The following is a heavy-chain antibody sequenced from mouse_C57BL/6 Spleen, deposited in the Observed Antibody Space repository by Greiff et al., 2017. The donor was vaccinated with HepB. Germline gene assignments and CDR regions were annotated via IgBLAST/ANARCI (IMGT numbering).Heavy chain of an antibody. J-gene: IGHJ3*01. CDR3: ATRGDGYYGGFAY. CDR2: LYPRDGST. Sequence: VMLVESGPELVKPGASVKLSCKASGYTFTSYDINWVKQRPGQGLEWIGWLYPRDGSTKYNEKFKGKATLTVDTSSSTAYMELHSLTSEDSAVYFCATRGDGYYGGFAYWGQGTLVTVSA. V-gene: IGHV1-85*01. D-gene: IGHD2-3*01. CDR1: GYTFTSYD.